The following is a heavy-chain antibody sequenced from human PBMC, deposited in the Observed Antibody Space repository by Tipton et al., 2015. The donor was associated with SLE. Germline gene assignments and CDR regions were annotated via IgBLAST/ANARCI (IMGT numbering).Heavy chain of an antibody. CDR3: ATRLYLYSISSSYYGMDV. CDR1: GGTFSSYA. CDR2: IIPIFGTA. D-gene: IGHD6-13*01. V-gene: IGHV1-69*01. Sequence: QSGPEVKKPGSSVKVSCKASGGTFSSYAISWVRQAPGQGLEWMGGIIPIFGTANYAQKFQGRVTITADESTSTAYMELSSLRSEDTAVYYCATRLYLYSISSSYYGMDVWGQGTTVTVSS. J-gene: IGHJ6*02.